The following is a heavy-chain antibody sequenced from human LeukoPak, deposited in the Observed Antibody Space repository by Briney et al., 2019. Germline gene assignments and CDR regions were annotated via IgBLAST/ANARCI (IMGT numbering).Heavy chain of an antibody. Sequence: GESLKISCQGSGYIFTSYWIAWVRQLPGKGLEWMGSIYPADSNTRFSPSFRGQVSISADKSISTAYLQWTSLKTSDTATYYCARQGRATGFDIWGQGTLVTVSS. CDR2: IYPADSNT. CDR1: GYIFTSYW. D-gene: IGHD1-1*01. CDR3: ARQGRATGFDI. J-gene: IGHJ3*02. V-gene: IGHV5-51*01.